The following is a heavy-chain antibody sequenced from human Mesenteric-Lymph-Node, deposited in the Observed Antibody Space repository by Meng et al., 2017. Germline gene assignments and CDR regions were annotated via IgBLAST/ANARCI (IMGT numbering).Heavy chain of an antibody. Sequence: QGQLQEAGQGLVTPSQYLSLTCDVSGGYIGSGGYYWSWIRQNPGKGLEWIGEIYHSGSTNYNPSLKSRVTISVDKSKNQFSMMLSSVTAADTAVYYCARSRLARFDYWGQGTLVTVSS. V-gene: IGHV4-30-4*07. D-gene: IGHD3-9*01. J-gene: IGHJ4*02. CDR1: GGYIGSGGYY. CDR3: ARSRLARFDY. CDR2: IYHSGST.